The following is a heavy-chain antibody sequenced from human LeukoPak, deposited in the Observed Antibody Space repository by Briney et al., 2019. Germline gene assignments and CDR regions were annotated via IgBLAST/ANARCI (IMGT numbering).Heavy chain of an antibody. Sequence: PGGSLRLSCAASGFTFSDYYMSWIRQAPGKGLEWVSYISSTGSTIYYADSVKGRFTISRDNAKNSLYLQMNSLRAEDTAVYYCASPEVAAKSPYCYYGMDVWGQGTTVTVSS. J-gene: IGHJ6*02. CDR2: ISSTGSTI. V-gene: IGHV3-11*01. CDR1: GFTFSDYY. D-gene: IGHD2-15*01. CDR3: ASPEVAAKSPYCYYGMDV.